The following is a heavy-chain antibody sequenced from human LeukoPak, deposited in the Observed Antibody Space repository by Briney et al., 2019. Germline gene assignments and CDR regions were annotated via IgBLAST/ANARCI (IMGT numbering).Heavy chain of an antibody. V-gene: IGHV3-30-3*01. CDR2: ISYDGSNK. Sequence: GGSLRLSCAASGFTFSSYAMHWVRQAPGKGLEWVAVISYDGSNKYYADSVKGRFTISRDNSKNTLYLQMNSLGAEDTAVYYCARTVDYYDSSGYYSPIPGHFDYWGQGTLVTVSS. J-gene: IGHJ4*02. CDR3: ARTVDYYDSSGYYSPIPGHFDY. CDR1: GFTFSSYA. D-gene: IGHD3-22*01.